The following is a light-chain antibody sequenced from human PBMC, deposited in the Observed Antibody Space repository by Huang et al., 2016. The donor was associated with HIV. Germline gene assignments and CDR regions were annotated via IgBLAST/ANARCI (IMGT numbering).Light chain of an antibody. CDR1: QPLKYN. V-gene: IGKV3-15*01. CDR2: GTS. CDR3: QQYDYWPPVT. J-gene: IGKJ1*01. Sequence: IVMTQSPATLSVSPGERAVLSCRAGQPLKYNLAWYQQKPGQAPRLLIYGTSTRAACVPARFSGSGSGTEFTLTISSLQSDDFAVYYCQQYDYWPPVTFGQGTKV.